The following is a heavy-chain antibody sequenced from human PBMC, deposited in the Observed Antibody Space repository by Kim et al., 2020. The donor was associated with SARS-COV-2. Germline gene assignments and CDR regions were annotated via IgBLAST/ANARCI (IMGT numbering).Heavy chain of an antibody. Sequence: SETLSLTCTVSSDSFSAYYWSWIRQFPGKGLEWIGYIFYSGNTNYSPSLKSQVTISWDTSRSQFSLDLTSVTEADTAVYYCARSEGRASWHHFDYWGQGILVTVSS. V-gene: IGHV4-59*01. J-gene: IGHJ4*02. CDR3: ARSEGRASWHHFDY. CDR2: IFYSGNT. CDR1: SDSFSAYY. D-gene: IGHD3-3*02.